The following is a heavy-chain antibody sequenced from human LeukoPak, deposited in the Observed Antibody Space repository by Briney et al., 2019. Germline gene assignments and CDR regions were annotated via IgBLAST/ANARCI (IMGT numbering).Heavy chain of an antibody. D-gene: IGHD5-24*01. CDR1: GYTFTSYG. CDR3: ARDGEMATIRSNLFDP. J-gene: IGHJ5*02. CDR2: ISAYNGNT. Sequence: GASVKVSYKASGYTFTSYGISWVRQAPGQGLEWMGWISAYNGNTNYAQKLQGRVTMTTDTSTSTAYMELRSLRSDDTAVYYCARDGEMATIRSNLFDPWGQGTLVTVSS. V-gene: IGHV1-18*01.